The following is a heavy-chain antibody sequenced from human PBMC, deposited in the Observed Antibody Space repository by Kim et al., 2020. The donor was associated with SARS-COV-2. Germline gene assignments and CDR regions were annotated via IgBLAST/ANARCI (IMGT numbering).Heavy chain of an antibody. CDR3: AKDPGSGSYYDGFDY. J-gene: IGHJ4*02. Sequence: SVKVRFTISRNNSSNTLYRKMNSLRAEDTAVYYCAKDPGSGSYYDGFDYWGQGTLVTVSS. D-gene: IGHD3-10*01. V-gene: IGHV3-23*01.